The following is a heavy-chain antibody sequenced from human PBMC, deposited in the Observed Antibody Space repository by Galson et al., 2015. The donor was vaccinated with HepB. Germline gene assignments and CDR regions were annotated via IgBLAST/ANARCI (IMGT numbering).Heavy chain of an antibody. CDR1: GYSFTSFW. Sequence: QSGAEVKKPGESPKISCKASGYSFTSFWIGWVRQVPGKGLEWMGIIYPGDSDTRYSPSLQGQVTISADKSISTAYLQWSSLKASDTAVYYCASQSSYSSSWDWGQGTLVTVSS. V-gene: IGHV5-51*01. CDR2: IYPGDSDT. CDR3: ASQSSYSSSWD. J-gene: IGHJ4*02. D-gene: IGHD6-13*01.